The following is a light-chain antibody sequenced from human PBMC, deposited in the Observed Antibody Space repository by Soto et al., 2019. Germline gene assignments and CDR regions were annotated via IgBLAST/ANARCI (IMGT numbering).Light chain of an antibody. CDR1: RDVSSNY. CDR2: GAS. V-gene: IGKV3-20*01. J-gene: IGKJ1*01. Sequence: EIVLTQSPGTLSLSPGERATLSCRASRDVSSNYLAWYQQKPGQAPRLLIYGASGRATGIPARFSGSGSGTDFTLTISSLQSEDLAVYYCHQYKNWRKFGQGTKVDIK. CDR3: HQYKNWRK.